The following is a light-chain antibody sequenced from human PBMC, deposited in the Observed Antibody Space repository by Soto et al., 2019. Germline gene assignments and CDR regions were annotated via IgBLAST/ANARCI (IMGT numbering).Light chain of an antibody. J-gene: IGLJ2*01. CDR3: SSYGGTNSLKV. V-gene: IGLV1-40*01. CDR2: EVS. Sequence: QSVLTQPPSVSGAPGQRVTISCTGSSSNIGAGYDVHWYQQRPGTAPKVMMYEVSKRPSGVPDRFSGSKSGNTASLTVSGLQAEDEADYYCSSYGGTNSLKVFGGGTQRTVL. CDR1: SSNIGAGYD.